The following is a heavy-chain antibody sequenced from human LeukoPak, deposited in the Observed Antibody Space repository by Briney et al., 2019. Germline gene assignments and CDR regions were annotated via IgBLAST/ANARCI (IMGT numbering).Heavy chain of an antibody. J-gene: IGHJ4*02. D-gene: IGHD3-16*02. CDR2: IYYSGST. CDR3: ARGYLAPYYFDY. Sequence: SETLSLTCTVSGGSISSYYWSWIRQPPGKGLEWIGYIYYSGSTNYNPSLKSRVTISVDTSKNQFSLKLSSVTAADTAVYYCARGYLAPYYFDYWGQGTLVTVFS. V-gene: IGHV4-59*01. CDR1: GGSISSYY.